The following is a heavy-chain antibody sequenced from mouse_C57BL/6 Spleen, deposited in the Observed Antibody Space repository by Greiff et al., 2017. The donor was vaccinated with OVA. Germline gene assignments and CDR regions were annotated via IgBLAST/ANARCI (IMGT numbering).Heavy chain of an antibody. J-gene: IGHJ3*01. CDR3: ARSGGGYHQAWFAY. V-gene: IGHV1-72*01. CDR2: IDPNSGGT. CDR1: GYTFTSYW. D-gene: IGHD1-1*02. Sequence: QVHVKQPGAELVKPGASVKLSCKASGYTFTSYWMHWVKQRPGRGLEWIGRIDPNSGGTKYNEKFKSKATLTVDKPSSTAYMQLSSLTSEDSAVYYCARSGGGYHQAWFAYWGQGTLVTVSA.